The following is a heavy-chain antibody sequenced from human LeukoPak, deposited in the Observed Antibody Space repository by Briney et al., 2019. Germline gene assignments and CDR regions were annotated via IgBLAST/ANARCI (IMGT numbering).Heavy chain of an antibody. Sequence: GGSLRLSCAASGFTFSSYSMNWVRQAPGKGLEWVSSISSSSNYIYYADLVKGRFTISRDNAKNSLYLQMNSLRAEDTAVYYCARSTSAFNIWGQGTMVTVSS. CDR3: ARSTSAFNI. CDR2: ISSSSNYI. J-gene: IGHJ3*02. V-gene: IGHV3-21*01. D-gene: IGHD1-1*01. CDR1: GFTFSSYS.